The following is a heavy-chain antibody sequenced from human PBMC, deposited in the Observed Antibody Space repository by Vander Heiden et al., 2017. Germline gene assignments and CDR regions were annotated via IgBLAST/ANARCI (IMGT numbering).Heavy chain of an antibody. J-gene: IGHJ4*02. CDR1: GDSVSSNSAA. V-gene: IGHV6-1*01. Sequence: QVQLQQSGPGLVKPSQTLSLTCAISGDSVSSNSAAWNWIRQSPSRGLEWLGRTYYRSKWYNDYAVSVKSRITINPDTSKNQFSLQLNSVTTEDTAVYYCARDKDYYDSSGLPNFDFWGQGTLVTVSS. D-gene: IGHD3-22*01. CDR2: TYYRSKWYN. CDR3: ARDKDYYDSSGLPNFDF.